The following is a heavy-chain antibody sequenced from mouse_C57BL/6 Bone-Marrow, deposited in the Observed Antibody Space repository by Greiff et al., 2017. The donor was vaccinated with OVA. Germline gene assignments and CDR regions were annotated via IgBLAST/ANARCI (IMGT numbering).Heavy chain of an antibody. Sequence: EVMLVESGGGWVQPKGSLKLSCAASGFSFNTYAMNWVRQAPGKGLEWVARIRSKSNNYATYYADSVKDRFTISRDDSESMLYLQMNNLKTEDTAMYYCVRPRHFYAMDYWGQGTSATVSP. CDR2: IRSKSNNYAT. CDR1: GFSFNTYA. J-gene: IGHJ4*01. CDR3: VRPRHFYAMDY. V-gene: IGHV10-1*01.